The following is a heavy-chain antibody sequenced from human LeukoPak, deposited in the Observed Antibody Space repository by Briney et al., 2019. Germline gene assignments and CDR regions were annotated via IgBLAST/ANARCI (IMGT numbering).Heavy chain of an antibody. Sequence: GGSLRLSCAASGFTFSSYSMNWVRQAPGKGLEWVSYISSSSSTIYYADSVKGRFTISRDNAKNSLYLQMNSLRDEDTAVYYCARESYSSSWTNYYFDYWGQGTLVTVSS. V-gene: IGHV3-48*02. CDR1: GFTFSSYS. D-gene: IGHD6-13*01. J-gene: IGHJ4*02. CDR2: ISSSSSTI. CDR3: ARESYSSSWTNYYFDY.